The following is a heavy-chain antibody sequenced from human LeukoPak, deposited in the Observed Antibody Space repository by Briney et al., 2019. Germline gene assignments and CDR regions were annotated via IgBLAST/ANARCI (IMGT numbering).Heavy chain of an antibody. V-gene: IGHV3-33*01. D-gene: IGHD6-19*01. J-gene: IGHJ4*02. CDR2: IWYDGSNK. CDR1: GFIFSSYG. Sequence: GGSLRLSCAASGFIFSSYGMHWVRQAPGKGLEWVAVIWYDGSNKYYADSVKGRFTISRDNSKNTLYLQVNSLRAEDTAVYYCSRDELAVAKKGFLDSWGQGTLVTVGS. CDR3: SRDELAVAKKGFLDS.